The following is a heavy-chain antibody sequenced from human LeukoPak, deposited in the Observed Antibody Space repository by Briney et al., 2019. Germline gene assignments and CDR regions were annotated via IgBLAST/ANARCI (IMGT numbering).Heavy chain of an antibody. Sequence: GGSLRLSCAASGFTFSSYGMHWVRQAPGKGLEWVAFIRYDGSNKYYADSVKGRFTISRDNSKNTLYLQMNSLRAEDTAVYSCAKDRGVATTSPYYFDYWGQGTLVTVSS. CDR2: IRYDGSNK. CDR3: AKDRGVATTSPYYFDY. V-gene: IGHV3-30*02. CDR1: GFTFSSYG. J-gene: IGHJ4*02. D-gene: IGHD5-12*01.